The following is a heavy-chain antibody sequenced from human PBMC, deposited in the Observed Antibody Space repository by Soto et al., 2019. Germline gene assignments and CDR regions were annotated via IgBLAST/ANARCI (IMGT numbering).Heavy chain of an antibody. CDR3: ARDYDFWSGFDYYYYGMDV. Sequence: ASVKVSCKASGYTFTSYGISWVRQAPGQGLEWMGWISAYNGNTNYAQKLQGRVTMTTDTSTSTAYMELRSLRSDDTAVYYCARDYDFWSGFDYYYYGMDVWGQGTTVTVS. J-gene: IGHJ6*02. D-gene: IGHD3-3*01. CDR1: GYTFTSYG. V-gene: IGHV1-18*01. CDR2: ISAYNGNT.